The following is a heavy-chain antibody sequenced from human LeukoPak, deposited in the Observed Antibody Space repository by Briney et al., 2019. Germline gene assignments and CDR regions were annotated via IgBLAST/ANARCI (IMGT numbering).Heavy chain of an antibody. CDR2: IKQDGSEK. Sequence: GGSLRLSCAASGFTFSTYWMTWVRQAPGKGLEWVANIKQDGSEKYYVDSVKGRLTISRDNAKKSLYLQMNSLRAEDTAVYYCARSRLNYYDSGSYPFGYWGQGTLVTVSS. J-gene: IGHJ4*02. D-gene: IGHD3-10*01. CDR3: ARSRLNYYDSGSYPFGY. CDR1: GFTFSTYW. V-gene: IGHV3-7*01.